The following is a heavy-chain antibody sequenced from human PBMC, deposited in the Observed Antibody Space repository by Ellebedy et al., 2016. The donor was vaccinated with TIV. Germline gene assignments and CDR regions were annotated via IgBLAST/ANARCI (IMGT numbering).Heavy chain of an antibody. Sequence: GESLKISXAASGFTFSSYAMSWVRQAPGKGLEWVSVIYSGGSTYYADSVKGRFTISRDNSKNTLYLQMNSLRAEDTAVYYCARDQDGYHAENWFDPWGQGTLVTVSS. D-gene: IGHD5-24*01. CDR1: GFTFSSYA. V-gene: IGHV3-66*01. J-gene: IGHJ5*02. CDR2: IYSGGST. CDR3: ARDQDGYHAENWFDP.